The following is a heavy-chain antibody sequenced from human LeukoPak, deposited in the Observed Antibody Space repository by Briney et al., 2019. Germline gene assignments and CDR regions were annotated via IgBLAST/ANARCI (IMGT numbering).Heavy chain of an antibody. CDR2: IYVSGNS. CDR3: ARVGGLSAYYYYMDV. Sequence: PPETLSLTCTVSNGSINEHYWSWVRQTAGKGLEWIGRIYVSGNSNYNPSLKSRVTMSVEESKNQISLKLRSVTAADTAVYYCARVGGLSAYYYYMDVWGKGTTVTVS. D-gene: IGHD3/OR15-3a*01. CDR1: NGSINEHY. V-gene: IGHV4-4*07. J-gene: IGHJ6*03.